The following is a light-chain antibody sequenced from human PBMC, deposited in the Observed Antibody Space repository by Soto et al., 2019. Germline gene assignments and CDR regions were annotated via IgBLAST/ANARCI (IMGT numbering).Light chain of an antibody. J-gene: IGKJ5*01. CDR3: QQYNNWPPIT. V-gene: IGKV3-15*01. Sequence: EIVMTQSPATLSVSPGEGVTLSSRGSQSVSSNLAWYQQRPGQAPRLFXFCASTRANGRLARFSGSGSGREVTLTISSLQSEDFAVYYCQQYNNWPPITFGQGTRLEIK. CDR1: QSVSSN. CDR2: CAS.